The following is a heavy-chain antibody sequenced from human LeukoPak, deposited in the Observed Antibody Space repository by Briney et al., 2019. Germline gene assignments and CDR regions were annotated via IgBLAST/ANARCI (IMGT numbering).Heavy chain of an antibody. CDR3: ARHSSSWYPDY. J-gene: IGHJ4*02. CDR1: GGSIRSYY. CDR2: IHYTGST. D-gene: IGHD6-13*01. Sequence: PSETLSLTCTVAGGSIRSYYWSWIRQPPGNGLELIGYIHYTGSTNYNPSLKSRVTISVDTSKNQFSLQLSSVTATDTAVYFCARHSSSWYPDYWGQGTLVTVSS. V-gene: IGHV4-59*08.